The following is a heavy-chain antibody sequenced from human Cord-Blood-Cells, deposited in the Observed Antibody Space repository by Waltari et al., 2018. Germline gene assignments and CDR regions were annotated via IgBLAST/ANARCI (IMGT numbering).Heavy chain of an antibody. D-gene: IGHD2-2*01. CDR1: GGSFSGYY. V-gene: IGHV4-34*01. CDR2: FNHSGTT. Sequence: QVQLQQWGAGLLKPSETLSLTCAVYGGSFSGYYWSWIRQPPGKGLGWIGEFNHSGTTTTNPSLKGRVTNSVDTSRNHFSLRLSAGTAADPAVYDWARGGILVVPAAIYTLAYWAQETLATVSS. J-gene: IGHJ4*02. CDR3: ARGGILVVPAAIYTLAY.